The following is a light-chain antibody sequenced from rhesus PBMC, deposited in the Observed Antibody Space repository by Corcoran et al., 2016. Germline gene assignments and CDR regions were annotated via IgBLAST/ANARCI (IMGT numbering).Light chain of an antibody. V-gene: IGKV1-25*01. CDR3: QQHNSYPLT. Sequence: DIQMTQSPSSLSASVGDRVTITCRASQGISSYLAWYQQKPGKAPKLLIYASSTLQSGVQSRFSGSGSGTDFTLTIRSLQPDDFSTYYCQQHNSYPLTFGGGTKVELK. CDR2: ASS. CDR1: QGISSY. J-gene: IGKJ4*01.